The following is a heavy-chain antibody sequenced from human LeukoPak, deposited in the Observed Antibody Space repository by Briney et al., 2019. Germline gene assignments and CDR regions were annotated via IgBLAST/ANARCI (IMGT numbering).Heavy chain of an antibody. CDR3: ARAGYSSSYNWFDP. V-gene: IGHV4-34*01. Sequence: PSETLSLTCAVYGGSFSGYYWSWIRQPPGKGLDWIGEINHSGSTNYNPSLKSRVTISVDTSKNQFSLKLSSVTAADTAVYYCARAGYSSSYNWFDPWGQGTLVTVSS. D-gene: IGHD6-13*01. CDR1: GGSFSGYY. CDR2: INHSGST. J-gene: IGHJ5*02.